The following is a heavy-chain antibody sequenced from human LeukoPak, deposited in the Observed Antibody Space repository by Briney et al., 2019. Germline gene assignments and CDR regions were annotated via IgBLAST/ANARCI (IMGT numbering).Heavy chain of an antibody. V-gene: IGHV4-59*12. CDR2: IYDSGST. D-gene: IGHD3-16*01. J-gene: IGHJ1*01. CDR1: GGSISSYY. Sequence: SETLSLTCTVSGGSISSYYWSWIRQPPGKGLEWIGYIYDSGSTYYNPSLKSRLTISVDTSKNQFSLRLRSVTAADTTMYYCAKDDDWGRFNHWGQGTLVTVSS. CDR3: AKDDDWGRFNH.